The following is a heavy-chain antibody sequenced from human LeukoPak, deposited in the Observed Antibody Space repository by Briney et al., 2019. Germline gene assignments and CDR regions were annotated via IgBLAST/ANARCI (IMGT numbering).Heavy chain of an antibody. Sequence: SGTLSLTCAVYGGSSRGYYWSWIRHPPGKGLEWIGEINHSGSTNYNPSLKSRVTISVDTSKNQFSLKLSSVTAADTAVYYCARGDSSSWYYFDYWGQGTLVTVSS. CDR2: INHSGST. D-gene: IGHD6-13*01. J-gene: IGHJ4*02. V-gene: IGHV4-34*01. CDR1: GGSSRGYY. CDR3: ARGDSSSWYYFDY.